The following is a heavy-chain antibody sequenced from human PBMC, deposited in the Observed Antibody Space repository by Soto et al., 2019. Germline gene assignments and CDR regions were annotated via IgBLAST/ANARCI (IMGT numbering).Heavy chain of an antibody. D-gene: IGHD3-3*01. J-gene: IGHJ4*02. Sequence: PETLSLTCTVSGGSISNYYCNWIRQPAGKGLEWIGRIDTSGSTNYNPSLKSRVTMSVDTSKQEFSLKLSSVTAADTALDYCARGRQDFWSCPVEYWGKGALVS. V-gene: IGHV4-4*07. CDR1: GGSISNYY. CDR2: IDTSGST. CDR3: ARGRQDFWSCPVEY.